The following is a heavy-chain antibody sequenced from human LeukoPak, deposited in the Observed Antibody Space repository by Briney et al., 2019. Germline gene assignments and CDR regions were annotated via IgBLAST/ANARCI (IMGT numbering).Heavy chain of an antibody. V-gene: IGHV3-48*01. CDR1: GFTFSGYN. D-gene: IGHD3/OR15-3a*01. Sequence: PGGSLRLSCAASGFTFSGYNLNWVRQAPGKGLEWVSYISSSGSTIYYADSVKGRFTISRDNAKNSLFLQMNSLRAEDAAVYYCARDLDLLNYWGQGTLVTVSS. CDR2: ISSSGSTI. CDR3: ARDLDLLNY. J-gene: IGHJ4*02.